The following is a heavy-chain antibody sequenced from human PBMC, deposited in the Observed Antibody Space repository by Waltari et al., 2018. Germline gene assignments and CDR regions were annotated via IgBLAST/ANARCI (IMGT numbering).Heavy chain of an antibody. J-gene: IGHJ6*03. CDR1: GFTFSSYS. CDR2: ISSSRSYI. CDR3: AREVPGATYYMDV. D-gene: IGHD1-1*01. V-gene: IGHV3-21*01. Sequence: EVQLVESGGGLVKPGGSLRLSCAASGFTFSSYSMNWVRQAQGKGREWVSSISSSRSYIYYADSVKGRFTISRDNAKNSLYLQMNSLRAEDTAVYYCAREVPGATYYMDVWGKGTTVTVSS.